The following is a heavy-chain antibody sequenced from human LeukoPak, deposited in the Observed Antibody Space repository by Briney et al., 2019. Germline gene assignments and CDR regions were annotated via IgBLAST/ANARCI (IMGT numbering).Heavy chain of an antibody. CDR3: ARGGDTDYYYYGMDV. CDR2: ISSSSSYI. J-gene: IGHJ6*02. Sequence: GRSLRLSCAASGFTFSSYSMNWVRQAPGKGLEWVSSISSSSSYIYYADSVKGRFTISRDNAKSSLYLQMNSLRAEDTAVYYCARGGDTDYYYYGMDVWGQGTTVTVSS. CDR1: GFTFSSYS. V-gene: IGHV3-21*01. D-gene: IGHD2-21*01.